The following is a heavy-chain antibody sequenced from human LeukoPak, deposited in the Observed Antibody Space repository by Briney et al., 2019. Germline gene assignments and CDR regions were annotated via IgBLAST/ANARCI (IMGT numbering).Heavy chain of an antibody. V-gene: IGHV4-34*01. CDR2: INHSGST. D-gene: IGHD3-22*01. CDR3: ARSGLRLLLRGTFDY. CDR1: GGSFSGYY. J-gene: IGHJ4*02. Sequence: PSETLSLTCAVYGGSFSGYYWSWIRQPPGKGLEWIGEINHSGSTNYNPSLKSRVTISVDTSKNQFSPKLSSVTAADTAVYYCARSGLRLLLRGTFDYWGQGTLVTVSS.